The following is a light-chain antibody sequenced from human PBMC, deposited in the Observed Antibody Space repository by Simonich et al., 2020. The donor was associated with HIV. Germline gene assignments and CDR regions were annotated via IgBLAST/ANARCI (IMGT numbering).Light chain of an antibody. V-gene: IGLV2-14*03. CDR3: GSYTSSNTLV. Sequence: QSALTQPASVSGSPGQSITISCTGTSSAVGGYNYVSWYQQHPGKAPKLIIYYVSNRPAGVTNRFSGSKSGNTASLTISGLQAEDEADYYCGSYTSSNTLVFGGGTKVTVL. CDR1: SSAVGGYNY. CDR2: YVS. J-gene: IGLJ3*02.